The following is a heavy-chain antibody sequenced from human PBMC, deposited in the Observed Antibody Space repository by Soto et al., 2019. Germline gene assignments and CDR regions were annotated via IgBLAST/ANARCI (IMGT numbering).Heavy chain of an antibody. V-gene: IGHV1-2*04. CDR3: ARVSRESDGVYSFDY. CDR1: GYTFSGYH. J-gene: IGHJ4*02. CDR2: INPNSGGT. Sequence: ASVKVSRKASGYTFSGYHMHWVRQAPGQGLEWMGWINPNSGGTNYAQKFQGWVSMTRDTSISTAYMELSRLTSADTAVYSCARVSRESDGVYSFDYWCQGTLVTVSS. D-gene: IGHD6-13*01.